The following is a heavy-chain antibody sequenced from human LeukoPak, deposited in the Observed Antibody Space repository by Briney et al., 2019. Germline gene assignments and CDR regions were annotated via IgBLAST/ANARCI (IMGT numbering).Heavy chain of an antibody. Sequence: GESLKISCKGSGYSFTSYWIGWVRHMLGKDLEWMGIIYPGDSDTRYSPSFQGQVTISADKSISTAYLQWSSLKASDTAMYYCARGVDTAMVTFDYWGQGTLVTVSS. J-gene: IGHJ4*02. CDR2: IYPGDSDT. D-gene: IGHD5-18*01. V-gene: IGHV5-51*01. CDR1: GYSFTSYW. CDR3: ARGVDTAMVTFDY.